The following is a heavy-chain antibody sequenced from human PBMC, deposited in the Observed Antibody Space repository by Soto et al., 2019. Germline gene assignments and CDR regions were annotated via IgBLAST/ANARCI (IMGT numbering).Heavy chain of an antibody. CDR1: GFTFSSYG. CDR3: AKSGGDNWFDP. CDR2: ISCDGSNK. D-gene: IGHD3-16*01. Sequence: QVQLVESGGGVVQPGRSLRLSCAASGFTFSSYGMHWVRQAPGKGLEWVAVISCDGSNKYYADSVKGRFTISRDNSKNTLYLQMNSLRAEDTAVYYCAKSGGDNWFDPWGQGTLVTVSS. V-gene: IGHV3-30*18. J-gene: IGHJ5*02.